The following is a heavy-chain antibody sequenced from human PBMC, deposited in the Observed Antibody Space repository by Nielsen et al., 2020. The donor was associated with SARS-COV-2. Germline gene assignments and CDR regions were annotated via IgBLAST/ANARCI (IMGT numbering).Heavy chain of an antibody. CDR2: IKQDGSEK. D-gene: IGHD6-13*01. Sequence: GASLKTSCAASGFIFSSYWMSLVRQAPGKGLEWVANIKQDGSEKYYVDSVKGRFTISRDNAKNSLYLQMNSLRAEVTALYYCARVDSSIWYMVFDRTYYGMDFWGQGTTVTVSS. J-gene: IGHJ6*02. CDR1: GFIFSSYW. V-gene: IGHV3-7*03. CDR3: ARVDSSIWYMVFDRTYYGMDF.